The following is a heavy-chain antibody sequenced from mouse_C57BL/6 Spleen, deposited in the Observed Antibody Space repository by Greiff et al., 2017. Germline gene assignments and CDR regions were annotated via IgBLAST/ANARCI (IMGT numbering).Heavy chain of an antibody. D-gene: IGHD1-1*01. CDR1: GFTFSDYG. CDR2: ISSGSSTI. J-gene: IGHJ4*01. Sequence: EVKVEESGGGLVKPGGSLKLSCAASGFTFSDYGMHWVRQAPEKGLEWVAYISSGSSTINYADTVKGRFTISRDNAKNTLFLKMTSLRSEDTAMYYCARMDYGNAMDYWGQGTSVTVSS. CDR3: ARMDYGNAMDY. V-gene: IGHV5-17*01.